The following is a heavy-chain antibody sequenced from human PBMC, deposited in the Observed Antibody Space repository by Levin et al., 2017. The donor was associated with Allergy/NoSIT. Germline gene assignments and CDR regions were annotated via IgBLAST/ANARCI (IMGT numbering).Heavy chain of an antibody. J-gene: IGHJ4*02. CDR3: ARRHYGDYDHYFIY. CDR1: GGSISSHY. D-gene: IGHD4-17*01. V-gene: IGHV4-59*11. Sequence: ESLKISCTVSGGSISSHYWSWIRQPPGKGLEWIGYGSYSGNTKYNPSLQSRVTISVDTSKNLFSLKLTSVTAADTAVYYCARRHYGDYDHYFIYWGQGTLVTVSS. CDR2: GSYSGNT.